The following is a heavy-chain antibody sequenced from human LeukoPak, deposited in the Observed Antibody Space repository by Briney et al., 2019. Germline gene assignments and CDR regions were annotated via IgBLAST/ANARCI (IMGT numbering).Heavy chain of an antibody. Sequence: GGSLRLSCAASGFTFNSYAMSWVRQAPGKGLEWVAVISYDGSNKYYADSVKGRFTISRDNSKNTLYLQMNSLRAEDTAVYYCARDPSKPSTGIWGYFDYWGQGTLVTVSS. J-gene: IGHJ4*02. D-gene: IGHD1-1*01. V-gene: IGHV3-30-3*01. CDR3: ARDPSKPSTGIWGYFDY. CDR2: ISYDGSNK. CDR1: GFTFNSYA.